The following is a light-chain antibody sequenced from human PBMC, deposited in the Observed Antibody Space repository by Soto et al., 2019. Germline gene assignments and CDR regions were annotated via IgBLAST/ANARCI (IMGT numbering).Light chain of an antibody. V-gene: IGKV1-8*01. CDR1: QGIGTS. CDR2: TTS. J-gene: IGKJ1*01. Sequence: AIRMTQSPSSLSASTGDSVTITCRASQGIGTSLAWYQQRPGKAPQLLIYTTSSLQTGVPSRFSGSGYGSDFTLTISFLQSEDFATYYCQKYYTYPQTFGQGTKVDVK. CDR3: QKYYTYPQT.